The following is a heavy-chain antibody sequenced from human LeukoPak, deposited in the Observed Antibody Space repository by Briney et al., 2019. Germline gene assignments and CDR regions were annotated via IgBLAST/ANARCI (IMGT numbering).Heavy chain of an antibody. D-gene: IGHD1-26*01. V-gene: IGHV4-4*07. CDR2: IYTSGST. CDR3: AREGASGVFDI. J-gene: IGHJ3*02. CDR1: GGSISSYY. Sequence: SETLSLTCTVSGGSISSYYWSWIRHPAGKGLEWIGRIYTSGSTNYNPSFESRVTMPVATSKNQSSLNLASVTAPATAVYYFAREGASGVFDIWGQGTMVTVSS.